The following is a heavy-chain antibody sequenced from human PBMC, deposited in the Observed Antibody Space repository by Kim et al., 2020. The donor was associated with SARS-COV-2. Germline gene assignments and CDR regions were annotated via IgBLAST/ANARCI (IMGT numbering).Heavy chain of an antibody. V-gene: IGHV3-33*05. D-gene: IGHD3-22*01. CDR3: ARRTYYYDSSGYYTDAFDI. CDR1: GFTFSSYG. CDR2: ISYDGSNK. Sequence: GGSLRLSCAASGFTFSSYGMHWVRQAPGKGLEWVAVISYDGSNKYYADSVKGRFTISRDNSKNTLYLQMNSLRAEDTAVYYCARRTYYYDSSGYYTDAFDIWGQGTMVTVSS. J-gene: IGHJ3*02.